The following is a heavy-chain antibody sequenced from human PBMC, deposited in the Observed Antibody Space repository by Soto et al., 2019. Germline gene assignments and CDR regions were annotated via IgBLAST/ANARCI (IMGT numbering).Heavy chain of an antibody. Sequence: SETLSLTCTVSGGSISSYYWSWIRQPPGKGLEWIGYIYYSGSTNYNPSLKSRVTISVDTSKNQFSLKLSSVTAADTAVYYCARGSGSYYYGMDVWGQGTTVTVSS. CDR1: GGSISSYY. V-gene: IGHV4-59*12. J-gene: IGHJ6*02. D-gene: IGHD1-26*01. CDR3: ARGSGSYYYGMDV. CDR2: IYYSGST.